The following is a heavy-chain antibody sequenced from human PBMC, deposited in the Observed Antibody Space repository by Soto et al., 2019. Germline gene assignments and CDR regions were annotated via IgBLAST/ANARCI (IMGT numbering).Heavy chain of an antibody. D-gene: IGHD1-7*01. CDR3: AREAELTEYYYGMDV. Sequence: GASVKVSCKASGGTFSSYAISWVRQAPGQGLEWMGGIIPIFGTANYAQKFQGRVTITADESTSTAYMELSSLRSEDTAVYYCAREAELTEYYYGMDVWGQGTTVTVSS. V-gene: IGHV1-69*13. J-gene: IGHJ6*02. CDR1: GGTFSSYA. CDR2: IIPIFGTA.